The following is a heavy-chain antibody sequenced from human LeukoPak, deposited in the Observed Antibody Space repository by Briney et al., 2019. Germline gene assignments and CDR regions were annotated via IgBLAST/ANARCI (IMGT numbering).Heavy chain of an antibody. J-gene: IGHJ4*02. Sequence: SETLSLTCTVSGGSISSYYWSWIRQPPGEGLEWIGYIYYSGSTNYNPSLKSRVTISVDTSKNQFSLKLSSVTAADTAVYYCARAREWGGYSGYHDESAAGTSFDYWGQGTLVTVSS. CDR1: GGSISSYY. D-gene: IGHD5-12*01. CDR3: ARAREWGGYSGYHDESAAGTSFDY. V-gene: IGHV4-59*01. CDR2: IYYSGST.